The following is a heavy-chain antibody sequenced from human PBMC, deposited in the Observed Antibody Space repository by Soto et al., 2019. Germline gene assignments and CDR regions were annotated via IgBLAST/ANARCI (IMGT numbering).Heavy chain of an antibody. CDR2: MNAGNGNT. CDR1: GYTFTSYA. CDR3: ARSGPPGYFDY. Sequence: QVQLVQSGAEVKKPGASVKVSCKASGYTFTSYAMHWVRQAPGQRLEWMGWMNAGNGNTKYSQKLQGRVTITRDTSESTAYMELSSLRSEDTAVYYCARSGPPGYFDYWGQGTLVTVSS. J-gene: IGHJ4*02. V-gene: IGHV1-3*01. D-gene: IGHD5-12*01.